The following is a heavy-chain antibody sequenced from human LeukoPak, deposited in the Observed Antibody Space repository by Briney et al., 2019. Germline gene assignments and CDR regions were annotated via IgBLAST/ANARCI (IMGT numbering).Heavy chain of an antibody. V-gene: IGHV3-64D*09. Sequence: GGSLCFSCSASGFTFSAYAMYWVGQAPGKGLEYVSGISNNGGSSFYADSVKGRFTISRDNSKNTLYLQMSSLRAEDTAVYYCVKITSVAGGDCWGQGTWFTVSS. D-gene: IGHD1-14*01. CDR2: ISNNGGSS. CDR3: VKITSVAGGDC. CDR1: GFTFSAYA. J-gene: IGHJ4*02.